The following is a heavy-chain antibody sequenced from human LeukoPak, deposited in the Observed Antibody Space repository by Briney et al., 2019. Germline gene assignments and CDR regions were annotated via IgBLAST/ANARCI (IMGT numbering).Heavy chain of an antibody. Sequence: GASVKVSCKASGYTFTAYYTNWVRQAPGQGLEWMGRINPNSGGTNYAQKFQGRVTMTRDTSISTTYMELSRLRSDDTAVYYCARELGLGIMVRGFIRWGQGTLVTVSS. CDR3: ARELGLGIMVRGFIR. J-gene: IGHJ4*02. V-gene: IGHV1-2*06. D-gene: IGHD3-10*01. CDR2: INPNSGGT. CDR1: GYTFTAYY.